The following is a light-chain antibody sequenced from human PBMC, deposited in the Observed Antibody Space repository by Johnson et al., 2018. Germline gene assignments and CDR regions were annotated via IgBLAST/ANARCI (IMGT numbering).Light chain of an antibody. V-gene: IGLV1-51*02. CDR3: GTWDSSLSAGNV. CDR1: SSNIGNNY. Sequence: QSVLTQPPSVSAAPGQKVTISCSGSSSNIGNNYVSWYQQLPGTAPKLLIYENNKRPSGIPDRFSGSKSGTSATLCITALQTGDEADYYCGTWDSSLSAGNVFGTGTKVTVL. CDR2: ENN. J-gene: IGLJ1*01.